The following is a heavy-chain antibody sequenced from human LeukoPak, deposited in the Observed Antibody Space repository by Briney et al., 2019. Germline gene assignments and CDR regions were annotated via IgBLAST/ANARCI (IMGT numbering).Heavy chain of an antibody. D-gene: IGHD6-13*01. CDR3: AKQSAGSAAWYSLHYDF. CDR1: GFTLSSYA. CDR2: GDGGGGGT. Sequence: GGSLRLSCAASGFTLSSYAMTWVRQAPGRGLEWVSSGDGGGGGTYYADSVKGRSTISRDNSKDTLYLQMNGLRAEDTAVYFCAKQSAGSAAWYSLHYDFWGQGTLVTVSS. J-gene: IGHJ4*02. V-gene: IGHV3-23*01.